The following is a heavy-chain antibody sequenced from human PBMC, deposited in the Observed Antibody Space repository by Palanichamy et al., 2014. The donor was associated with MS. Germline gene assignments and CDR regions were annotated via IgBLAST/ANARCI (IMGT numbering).Heavy chain of an antibody. CDR3: ARESSNGRYYFDY. J-gene: IGHJ4*02. CDR2: IYYSGST. D-gene: IGHD4-11*01. Sequence: QVQLQESGPGLVEAFGDPSLTCTVSGGSISSYYWSWIRQPPGKGLEWIGYIYYSGSTNYNPSLKSRVTISVDTSKNQFSLKLSSVTAADTAVYYCARESSNGRYYFDYWGQGTLVTVSS. V-gene: IGHV4-59*01. CDR1: GGSISSYY.